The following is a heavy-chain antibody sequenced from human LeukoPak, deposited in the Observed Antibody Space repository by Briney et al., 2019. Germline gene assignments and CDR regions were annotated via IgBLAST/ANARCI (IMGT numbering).Heavy chain of an antibody. V-gene: IGHV1-46*01. D-gene: IGHD3-9*01. CDR1: GGTFSSYA. Sequence: ASVKVSCKASGGTFSSYAISWVRQAPGQGLEWMGIINPSGGSTSYAQKFQGRVTMTRDMSTSTVYMELSSLRSEDTAVYYCARVNFYDILTGYYRGGVPRYYFDYWGQGTLVTVSS. CDR2: INPSGGST. CDR3: ARVNFYDILTGYYRGGVPRYYFDY. J-gene: IGHJ4*02.